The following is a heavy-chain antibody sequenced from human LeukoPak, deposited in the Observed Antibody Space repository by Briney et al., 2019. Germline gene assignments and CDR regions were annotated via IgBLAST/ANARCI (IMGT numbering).Heavy chain of an antibody. Sequence: GGSLRLSCEASGFTFSSYAMSWVRQAPGRGLEWVSVISESGDSRYFAQSVKGRFTVSRENSKNTVYLQLNSLRAEDTAVYYCAKTDNYDFWSGYLDYWGQGTLVTVSS. CDR3: AKTDNYDFWSGYLDY. CDR2: ISESGDSR. CDR1: GFTFSSYA. D-gene: IGHD3-3*01. V-gene: IGHV3-23*01. J-gene: IGHJ4*02.